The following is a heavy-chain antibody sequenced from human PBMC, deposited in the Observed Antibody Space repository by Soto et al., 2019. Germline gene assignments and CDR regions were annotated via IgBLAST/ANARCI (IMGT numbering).Heavy chain of an antibody. CDR3: ARDYYYDSSVFDY. J-gene: IGHJ4*02. CDR1: GGSISSSSYY. Sequence: SLTCTVSGGSISSSSYYWGWIRQPPGKGLEWIGSIYYSGSTYYNPSLKSRVTISVDTSKNQFSLKLSSVTAADTAVYYCARDYYYDSSVFDYWGQGTLVTVS. V-gene: IGHV4-39*01. CDR2: IYYSGST. D-gene: IGHD3-22*01.